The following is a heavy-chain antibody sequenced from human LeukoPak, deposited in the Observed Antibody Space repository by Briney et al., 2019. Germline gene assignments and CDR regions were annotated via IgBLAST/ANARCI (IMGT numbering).Heavy chain of an antibody. V-gene: IGHV4-4*07. CDR2: IYTSGST. CDR3: AAGRHYYGMGV. D-gene: IGHD6-13*01. CDR1: GGSISSYY. J-gene: IGHJ6*02. Sequence: PSETLSLTCTVSGGSISSYYWSWIRQPAGKGLEWIGRIYTSGSTNYNPSLKSRVTMSVDTSKNQFSLKLSSVTAADTAVYFAAAGRHYYGMGVWGQGTTVTVSS.